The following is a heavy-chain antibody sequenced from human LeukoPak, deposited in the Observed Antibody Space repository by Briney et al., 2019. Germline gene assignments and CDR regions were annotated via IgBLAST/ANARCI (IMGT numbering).Heavy chain of an antibody. CDR2: ISPNSGST. J-gene: IGHJ4*02. Sequence: ASVKVSCKASGYTFTGYQMHWVRQAPGQGLEWMGWISPNSGSTNYAQKFQGRVTMTRDTSISTVYMKLSRLASDDTAVDYCARGRVNYDVLTGYYYFDYWGQGALVTVSS. D-gene: IGHD3-9*01. V-gene: IGHV1-2*02. CDR3: ARGRVNYDVLTGYYYFDY. CDR1: GYTFTGYQ.